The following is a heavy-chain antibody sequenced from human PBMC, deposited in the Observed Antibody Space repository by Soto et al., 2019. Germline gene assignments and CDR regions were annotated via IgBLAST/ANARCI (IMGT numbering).Heavy chain of an antibody. D-gene: IGHD3-22*01. J-gene: IGHJ4*02. CDR2: IDSSSSTI. CDR1: GFIFSSYN. V-gene: IGHV3-48*01. CDR3: VRDRNLGYDY. Sequence: EVQLVESGGGLVQPGGSLRLSCAASGFIFSSYNMNWVRQAPGKGLEWVSHIDSSSSTIYYADSMKGRFTISRDNAKNSLYLQMNSLRAEDTAVYYCVRDRNLGYDYWGQGTLVIVSS.